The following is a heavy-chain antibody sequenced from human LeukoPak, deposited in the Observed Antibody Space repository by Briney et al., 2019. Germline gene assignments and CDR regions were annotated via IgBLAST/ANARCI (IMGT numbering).Heavy chain of an antibody. D-gene: IGHD1-26*01. CDR3: ASRIVGTPDYFDY. J-gene: IGHJ4*02. CDR2: IKKGGSEK. V-gene: IGHV3-7*01. CDR1: GFTFSSYW. Sequence: PGGSLRLSCAASGFTFSSYWMSWVRQAPGKGLEWVAHIKKGGSEKYYVDSVKGRFTISRDNVKNSLYLQMNSLRVEDTAIYYCASRIVGTPDYFDYWGQGTLVTVSS.